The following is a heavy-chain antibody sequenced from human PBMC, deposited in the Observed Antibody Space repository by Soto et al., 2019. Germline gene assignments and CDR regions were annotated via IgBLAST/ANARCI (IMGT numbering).Heavy chain of an antibody. V-gene: IGHV3-23*01. CDR2: IRGSGAST. CDR1: GFTFSTYA. J-gene: IGHJ5*02. Sequence: GGSLRLSCAASGFTFSTYAMTWVRQVPGKGLEWVSAIRGSGASTYYADSVKGRFTISRDNSKNTLHLQMNSLRAEDTAVYYCARGYGSGSLNNCFDPWGQGTLVTVSS. D-gene: IGHD3-10*01. CDR3: ARGYGSGSLNNCFDP.